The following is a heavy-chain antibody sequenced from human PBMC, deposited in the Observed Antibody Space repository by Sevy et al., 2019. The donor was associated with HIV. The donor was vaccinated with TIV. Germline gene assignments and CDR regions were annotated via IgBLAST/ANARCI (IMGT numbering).Heavy chain of an antibody. V-gene: IGHV4-59*08. CDR3: AGHGPMIVENWFDP. D-gene: IGHD3-22*01. CDR1: GGSISSYY. Sequence: SETLSLTCTVSGGSISSYYWSWIRQPPGKGLEWIGYIYDSGSTNYNPSPKSRVTISLDTSKNQFSLKLRSMTAADTAVYYCAGHGPMIVENWFDPWGQGTLVTVSS. CDR2: IYDSGST. J-gene: IGHJ5*02.